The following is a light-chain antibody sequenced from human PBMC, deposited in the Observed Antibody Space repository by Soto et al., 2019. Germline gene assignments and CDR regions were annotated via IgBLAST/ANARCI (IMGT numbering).Light chain of an antibody. J-gene: IGKJ4*01. CDR1: QSVSSN. CDR3: QQYNNWPPLT. V-gene: IGKV3-15*01. Sequence: EIVMKQSPATLSVSPGERATLSCRATQSVSSNLAWYQQKPGQAPRLLIYGASTRATGIPARFSGSVSGTEFTLTISSLQSEDLAVYYCQQYNNWPPLTFGGGTKVEIK. CDR2: GAS.